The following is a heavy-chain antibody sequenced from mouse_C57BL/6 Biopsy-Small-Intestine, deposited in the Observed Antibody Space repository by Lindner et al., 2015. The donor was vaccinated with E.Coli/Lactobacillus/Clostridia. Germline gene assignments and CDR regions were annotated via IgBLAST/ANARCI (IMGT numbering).Heavy chain of an antibody. CDR1: GYTFTGYY. Sequence: SVKVSCKASGYTFTGYYVHWVRQAPGQGLEWMGWINPKNGVTNYSQKFQGRVAMATDASIATASMDLTSLTSDDTAVYYCARESAVAGFEYWGQGTLVSVS. V-gene: IGHV1-66*01. CDR3: ARESAVAGFEY. J-gene: IGHJ3*01. D-gene: IGHD1-1*02. CDR2: INPKNGVT.